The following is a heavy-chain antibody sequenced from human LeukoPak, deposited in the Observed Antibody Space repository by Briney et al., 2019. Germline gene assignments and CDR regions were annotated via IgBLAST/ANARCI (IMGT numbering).Heavy chain of an antibody. D-gene: IGHD5-12*01. V-gene: IGHV3-48*03. CDR3: TRGGSVTTGPVDH. Sequence: GGSLTLSCATSGFLFVTYEMTWVRQLPGGDLEGITYISSSGKTIYYTDSVRGRFTVSRDNARGSLFLDMNNLRVEDTAVYFWTRGGSVTTGPVDHWGQGTLVTVSS. J-gene: IGHJ4*02. CDR1: GFLFVTYE. CDR2: ISSSGKTI.